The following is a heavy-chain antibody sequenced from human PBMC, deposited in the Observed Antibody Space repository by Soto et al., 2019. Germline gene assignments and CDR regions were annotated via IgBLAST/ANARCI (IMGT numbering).Heavy chain of an antibody. CDR1: GDSVSSNSAA. CDR3: ARGDIVASGAFDI. D-gene: IGHD5-12*01. CDR2: TYYRSKWYN. Sequence: SQTLSLTCAISGDSVSSNSAAWNWIRQSPSRGLEWLGRTYYRSKWYNDYAVSVKSRITINPDTSKNSLYLQMNSLRAGDTAVYYCARGDIVASGAFDIWGQGTMVTVSS. V-gene: IGHV6-1*01. J-gene: IGHJ3*02.